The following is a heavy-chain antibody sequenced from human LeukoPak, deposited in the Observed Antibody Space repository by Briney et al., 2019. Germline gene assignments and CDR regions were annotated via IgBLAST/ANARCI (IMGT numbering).Heavy chain of an antibody. CDR1: GGSISSGGYS. CDR3: AREGAVGVITLDDAFDI. V-gene: IGHV4-30-4*07. Sequence: SETLSLTCAVSGGSISSGGYSWSWIRQPPGTGLEWIGYIYYTGTTFYNPSLKSRLTISIDTSKNEFSLKLSSVTAADTAVYYCAREGAVGVITLDDAFDIWGQGTMVTVSS. CDR2: IYYTGTT. D-gene: IGHD3-16*02. J-gene: IGHJ3*02.